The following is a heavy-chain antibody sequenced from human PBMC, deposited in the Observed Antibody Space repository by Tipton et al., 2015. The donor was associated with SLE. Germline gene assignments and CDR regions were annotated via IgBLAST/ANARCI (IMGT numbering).Heavy chain of an antibody. V-gene: IGHV4-4*07. D-gene: IGHD6-13*01. Sequence: TLSLTCTVSGGSISGHYWSWIRQPAGKGLEWIGLIYPTGSSNYNPSLNSRVTLSLDTSKNRVSLRLTSVTAADTAVYYCARGAAAADTGAFDSWGQGTMVTVSS. J-gene: IGHJ3*02. CDR2: IYPTGSS. CDR1: GGSISGHY. CDR3: ARGAAAADTGAFDS.